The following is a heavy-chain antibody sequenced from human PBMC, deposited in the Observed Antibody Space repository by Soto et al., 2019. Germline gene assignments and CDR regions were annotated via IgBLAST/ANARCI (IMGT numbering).Heavy chain of an antibody. CDR1: GDSVSSYSST. D-gene: IGHD7-27*01. V-gene: IGHV6-1*01. Sequence: PSQTLSLTCAISGDSVSSYSSTWNWIRQSPSRGLEWLGRTYYRSKWYNDYAVSVKSRITINPDTSNNQLSLQLNSLRAEDTAVYYCTRDLNWEAHWGQGTLVTVSS. CDR2: TYYRSKWYN. CDR3: TRDLNWEAH. J-gene: IGHJ4*02.